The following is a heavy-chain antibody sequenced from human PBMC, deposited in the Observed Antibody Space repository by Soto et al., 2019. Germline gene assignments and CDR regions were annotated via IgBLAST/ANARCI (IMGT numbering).Heavy chain of an antibody. J-gene: IGHJ6*02. D-gene: IGHD5-18*01. Sequence: SVKVSCKASGGTFSSYAISWVRQAPGQGLEWMGGIIPIFGTANYAQKFQGRVTITADESTSTAYMELSSLRSEDTAVYYCASPDTAMRYYYYYGMDVWGQGTTVTVSS. CDR3: ASPDTAMRYYYYYGMDV. CDR1: GGTFSSYA. V-gene: IGHV1-69*13. CDR2: IIPIFGTA.